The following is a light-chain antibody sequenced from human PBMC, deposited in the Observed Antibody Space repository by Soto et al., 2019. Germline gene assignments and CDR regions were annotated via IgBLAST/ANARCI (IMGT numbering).Light chain of an antibody. V-gene: IGLV2-14*01. CDR3: NSYTSTSAHVL. CDR2: EVT. J-gene: IGLJ3*02. CDR1: GSDVGGYNY. Sequence: ALTQPASVSGSPGQSITISCTGTGSDVGGYNYVSWYQQHPGKAPKLLIYEVTNRPSGISSRFSGSKSVNTASLTISGLQAEDEAHYYCNSYTSTSAHVLFGGGTKLTVL.